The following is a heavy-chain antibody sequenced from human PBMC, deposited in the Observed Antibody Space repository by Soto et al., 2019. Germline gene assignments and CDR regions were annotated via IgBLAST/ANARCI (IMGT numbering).Heavy chain of an antibody. CDR2: IVVVSGST. D-gene: IGHD3-10*01. CDR1: GFDFGSFG. Sequence: SVKVSCKASGFDFGSFGIQFLRQTRGRGLEWIGWIVVVSGSTNYARHFQGRVAISRDMSSSTAYLDLYDLKSDDTAVYFCSADHPPMAMGWPVWGQGTTVTVS. CDR3: SADHPPMAMGWPV. J-gene: IGHJ6*02. V-gene: IGHV1-58*02.